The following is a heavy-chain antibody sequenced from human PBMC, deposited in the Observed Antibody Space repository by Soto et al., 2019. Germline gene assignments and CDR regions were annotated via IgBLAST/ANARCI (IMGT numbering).Heavy chain of an antibody. D-gene: IGHD3-10*01. CDR1: GYTFTGYF. CDR3: ARVIRGAYYNSPLDT. CDR2: INPYSGGA. Sequence: LGSSVKVSFKSSGYTFTGYFMHWVLQAPGQGLEWMGWINPYSGGADYAQSFQGRVTMTRDTSISTVYMELSRLRFDDTAVYYCARVIRGAYYNSPLDTWGQGTVVTVSS. V-gene: IGHV1-2*03. J-gene: IGHJ5*02.